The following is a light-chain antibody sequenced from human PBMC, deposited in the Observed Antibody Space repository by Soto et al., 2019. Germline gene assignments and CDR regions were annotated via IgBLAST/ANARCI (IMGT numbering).Light chain of an antibody. Sequence: EIVMTQFPATLSESPGERVTLSCRASQSVSTNVAWYQQKPGEAPRLLIFDASARAVDIPGRFSGSVSGTEFTLTISSLQPEDFAVYFCHSYDKWPPGTFGQGTRLEI. CDR1: QSVSTN. CDR3: HSYDKWPPGT. CDR2: DAS. J-gene: IGKJ5*01. V-gene: IGKV3D-15*01.